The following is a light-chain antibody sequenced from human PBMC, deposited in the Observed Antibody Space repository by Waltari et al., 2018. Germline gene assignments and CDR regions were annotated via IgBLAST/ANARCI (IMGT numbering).Light chain of an antibody. Sequence: EIVMTQSPLSLSVTPGEPASISCRSSQSLLHSNGYNYLDWYVQKPGQSPQVLIYLGSDRASGVPDRFSSSGSATDFTLKISRVEAEDVGIYYCMGALQTATFGPGTRLDIK. CDR3: MGALQTAT. CDR1: QSLLHSNGYNY. J-gene: IGKJ5*01. V-gene: IGKV2-28*01. CDR2: LGS.